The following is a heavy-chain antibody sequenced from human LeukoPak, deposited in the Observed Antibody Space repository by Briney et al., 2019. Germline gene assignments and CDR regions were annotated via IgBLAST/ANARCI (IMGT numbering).Heavy chain of an antibody. CDR3: AKGGYDILTGYYDY. Sequence: GGSLRLSCAASGFTFSSYAMSWVRQAPGKGLGWVSAISGSGGSTYYADSVKGRFTISRDNSKNTLYLQMNSLRAEDTAVYYCAKGGYDILTGYYDYWGQGTLVTVSS. D-gene: IGHD3-9*01. CDR1: GFTFSSYA. J-gene: IGHJ4*02. CDR2: ISGSGGST. V-gene: IGHV3-23*01.